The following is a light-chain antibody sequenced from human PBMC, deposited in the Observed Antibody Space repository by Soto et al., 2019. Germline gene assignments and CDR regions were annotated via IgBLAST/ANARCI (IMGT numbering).Light chain of an antibody. V-gene: IGKV3-20*01. Sequence: IVLTQSPGTLSLSPGERATLSCRASQSVSSTYFAWYQQKPGQAPRLLIYGASSRATGIPDRFSGSGSGTDFTLIISRLEPEDFAVYYCQQYGSSSYTFGQGPKLEIK. J-gene: IGKJ2*01. CDR1: QSVSSTY. CDR2: GAS. CDR3: QQYGSSSYT.